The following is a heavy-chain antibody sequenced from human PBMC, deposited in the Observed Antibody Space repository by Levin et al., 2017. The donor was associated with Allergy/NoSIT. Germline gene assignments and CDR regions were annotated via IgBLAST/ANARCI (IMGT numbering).Heavy chain of an antibody. D-gene: IGHD6-13*01. J-gene: IGHJ6*02. CDR2: ISWNSGSI. Sequence: SLKISCAASGFTFDDYAMHWVRQAPGKGLEWVSGISWNSGSIGYADSVKGRFTISRDNAKNSLYLQMNSLRAEDTALYYCAKDGYSSSWYGMDVWGQGTTVTVSS. CDR1: GFTFDDYA. V-gene: IGHV3-9*01. CDR3: AKDGYSSSWYGMDV.